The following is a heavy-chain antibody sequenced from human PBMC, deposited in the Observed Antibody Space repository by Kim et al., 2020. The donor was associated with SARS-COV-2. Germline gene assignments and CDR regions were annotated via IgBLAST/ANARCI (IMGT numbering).Heavy chain of an antibody. Sequence: GGSLRLSCAASGFTFSSYWMSWVRQAPGKGLEWVANIKQDGSEKYYVDSVKGLFTITRDKAKNSLYLQMNSLRAEDTAVYYCARDSYSSSSDYYYYYGMDVWGQGTTVTVSS. CDR3: ARDSYSSSSDYYYYYGMDV. D-gene: IGHD6-6*01. CDR2: IKQDGSEK. V-gene: IGHV3-7*03. J-gene: IGHJ6*02. CDR1: GFTFSSYW.